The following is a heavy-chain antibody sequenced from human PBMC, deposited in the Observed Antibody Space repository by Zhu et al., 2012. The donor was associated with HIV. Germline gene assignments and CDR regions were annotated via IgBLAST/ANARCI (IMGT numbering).Heavy chain of an antibody. CDR1: GGSISTHNYY. CDR2: MYYGGNT. D-gene: IGHD3-10*01. J-gene: IGHJ4*02. V-gene: IGHV4-39*01. Sequence: QVQLQESGPGLVKPSETLSLTCSVSGGSISTHNYYWGWIRQPPGKGLEWIVSMYYGGNTYYNPSLKSRLTISVDTTKNQFSLNVRSVTAADTAVYYCAAVYLWFGRTFDSWGQGTLVIVS. CDR3: AAVYLWFGRTFDS.